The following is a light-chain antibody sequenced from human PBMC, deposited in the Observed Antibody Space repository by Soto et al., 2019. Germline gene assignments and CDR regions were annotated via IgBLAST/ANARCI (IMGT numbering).Light chain of an antibody. CDR3: QQYNNWPWT. V-gene: IGKV3-15*01. Sequence: EIVMTQSPATLSVSPGERATLSCRASQNVNNDLAWYQQKPGQTPRLLIYGASTRATGLPARFSGSGSGTEFTLTISSLQSEDFAVYYCQQYNNWPWTFGPGTKVEIK. CDR2: GAS. J-gene: IGKJ1*01. CDR1: QNVNND.